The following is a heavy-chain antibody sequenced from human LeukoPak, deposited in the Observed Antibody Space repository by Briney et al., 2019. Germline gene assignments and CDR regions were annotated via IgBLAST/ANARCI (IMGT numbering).Heavy chain of an antibody. V-gene: IGHV3-30-3*01. J-gene: IGHJ3*02. CDR1: GFTFSSYA. CDR3: ASRYCSSTSCYGDAFDI. CDR2: ISYDGSNK. D-gene: IGHD2-2*01. Sequence: GGSLRLSCAASGFTFSSYAMHWVRQAPGKGLEWVAVISYDGSNKYYADSVKGRFTISRDNSKNTLYLQMNSLRAEDTAVYYCASRYCSSTSCYGDAFDIWGQGTMVTVSS.